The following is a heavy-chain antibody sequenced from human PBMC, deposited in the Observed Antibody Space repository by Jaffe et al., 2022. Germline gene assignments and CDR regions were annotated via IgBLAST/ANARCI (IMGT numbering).Heavy chain of an antibody. Sequence: EVQLVDSGGGLVQPGGSLTLSCAASGFTFSNSWMTWVRQAPGKGLEWVANINPDGSGKYYVDSVKGRFTISRDNAKNSLYLQMNSLTAEDTAIYYCAKAYSSGWTDWGQGTLVTVSS. CDR1: GFTFSNSW. CDR2: INPDGSGK. J-gene: IGHJ4*02. V-gene: IGHV3-7*05. CDR3: AKAYSSGWTD. D-gene: IGHD6-19*01.